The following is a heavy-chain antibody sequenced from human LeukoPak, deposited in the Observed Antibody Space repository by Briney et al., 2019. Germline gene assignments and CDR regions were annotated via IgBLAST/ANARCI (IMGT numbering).Heavy chain of an antibody. D-gene: IGHD3-3*01. Sequence: PSETLSLTCAVYGGSFSGYYWSWIRQPPGKGLEWIGEINHSGSTNYNPSLKSRVTISVDTSKNQFSLKLSSVTAADTAVYYCARGPTIFGVVNTHKKYYMDVWGKGTTVTVSS. CDR2: INHSGST. CDR1: GGSFSGYY. V-gene: IGHV4-34*01. J-gene: IGHJ6*03. CDR3: ARGPTIFGVVNTHKKYYMDV.